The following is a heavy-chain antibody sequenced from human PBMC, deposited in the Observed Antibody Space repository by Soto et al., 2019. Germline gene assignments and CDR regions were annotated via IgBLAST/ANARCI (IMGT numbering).Heavy chain of an antibody. Sequence: SETLSLTCPVSGGSVSSNSYYWSWFRQPPGKGLEWIGYIYYSGNTNYNPSLKSRVTISVDTSKNQFSLRVNSVTAADTAVYYWGRDYYDGVGIPGVAPGGQEPRVPVPS. CDR3: GRDYYDGVGIPGVAP. CDR1: GGSVSSNSYY. D-gene: IGHD1-26*01. J-gene: IGHJ4*02. V-gene: IGHV4-61*01. CDR2: IYYSGNT.